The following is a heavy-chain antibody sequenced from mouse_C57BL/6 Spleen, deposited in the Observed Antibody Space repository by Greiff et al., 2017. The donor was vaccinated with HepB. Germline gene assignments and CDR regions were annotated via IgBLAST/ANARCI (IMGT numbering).Heavy chain of an antibody. CDR1: GYTFTSYW. CDR2: IDPSDSET. CDR3: ARGYGKALPWFAY. D-gene: IGHD2-1*01. V-gene: IGHV1-52*01. J-gene: IGHJ3*01. Sequence: VQLQQPGAELVRPGSSVKLSCKASGYTFTSYWMHWVKQRPIQGLEWIGNIDPSDSETHYNQKFKDKATLTVDKSSSTAYMQLSSLTSEDSAVYYCARGYGKALPWFAYWGQGTLVTVSA.